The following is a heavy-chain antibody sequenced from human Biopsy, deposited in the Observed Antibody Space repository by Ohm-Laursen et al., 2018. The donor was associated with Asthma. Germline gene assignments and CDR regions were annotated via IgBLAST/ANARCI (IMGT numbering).Heavy chain of an antibody. CDR1: GFTFGDYC. J-gene: IGHJ1*01. Sequence: SLRLSCAASGFTFGDYCMSWVRQVPGQGLEWVAVISYDGSTKYYADSVKGRFTISRDNSKNTLYLQMSSLRVEDTAVYYCARTFHFWSPYHAEHYQLWGQGTLVTVSS. V-gene: IGHV3-30*03. D-gene: IGHD3-3*01. CDR2: ISYDGSTK. CDR3: ARTFHFWSPYHAEHYQL.